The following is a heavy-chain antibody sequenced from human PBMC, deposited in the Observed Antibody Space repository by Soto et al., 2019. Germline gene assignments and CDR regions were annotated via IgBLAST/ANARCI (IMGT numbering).Heavy chain of an antibody. V-gene: IGHV1-46*01. CDR3: ARALLWFGELVVYYGMDV. CDR1: GYTFTSYY. Sequence: GASVKVSCKASGYTFTSYYMHWVRQAPGQGLEWMGIINPSGGSTSYAQKFQGRVTMTRDTSTSTVYMELSSLRSEDTAVYYCARALLWFGELVVYYGMDVWGQGXTVTVYS. J-gene: IGHJ6*02. D-gene: IGHD3-10*01. CDR2: INPSGGST.